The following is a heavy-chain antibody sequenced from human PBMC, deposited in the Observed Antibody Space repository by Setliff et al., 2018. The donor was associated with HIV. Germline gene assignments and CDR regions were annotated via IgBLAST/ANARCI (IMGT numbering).Heavy chain of an antibody. CDR3: ARHRAVAGANYFDF. D-gene: IGHD6-19*01. Sequence: LSLTCTVSGDSFSSNTNHWGWIRQPPGKGLEWIGNIFHSGTTYYNPSLKSRVTIAIDTSKNQFSLKLNSVTAADTAIYYCARHRAVAGANYFDFWGQGTLVTVSS. J-gene: IGHJ4*02. V-gene: IGHV4-39*01. CDR2: IFHSGTT. CDR1: GDSFSSNTNH.